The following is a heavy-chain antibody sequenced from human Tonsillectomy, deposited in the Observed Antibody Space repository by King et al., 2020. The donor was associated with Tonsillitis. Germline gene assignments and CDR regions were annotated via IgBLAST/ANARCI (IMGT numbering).Heavy chain of an antibody. CDR2: ISSSSSYI. D-gene: IGHD6-13*01. Sequence: VQLVESGGGLVKPGGSLRLSCAASGFTFSSYSMNWVRQAPGKGLEWVSYISSSSSYIDYADSVKGRFTISRDNPKNSLYLQMNSLRAEDTAVYYCARSITAAVYFDYWGQGTLVIVSS. V-gene: IGHV3-21*03. J-gene: IGHJ4*02. CDR1: GFTFSSYS. CDR3: ARSITAAVYFDY.